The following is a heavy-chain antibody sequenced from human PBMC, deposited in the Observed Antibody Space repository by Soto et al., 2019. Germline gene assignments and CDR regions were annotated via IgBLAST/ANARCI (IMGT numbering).Heavy chain of an antibody. J-gene: IGHJ3*02. Sequence: PSETLSLTCTVSGGSISSYYWSWIRQPPGKGLEWIGYIYYSGSTNYNPSIKSRVTISVDTSKNQFSLKLSSVTAADTAVYYCARGENYYDSSGYGGNAFDIWGQGTMVTVSS. D-gene: IGHD3-22*01. V-gene: IGHV4-59*01. CDR3: ARGENYYDSSGYGGNAFDI. CDR1: GGSISSYY. CDR2: IYYSGST.